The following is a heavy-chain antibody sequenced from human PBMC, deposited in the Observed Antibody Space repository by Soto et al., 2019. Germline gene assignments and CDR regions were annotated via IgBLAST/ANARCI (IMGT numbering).Heavy chain of an antibody. J-gene: IGHJ5*02. Sequence: QVQLQESGPGLVKPSQTLSLTCTVSGGSISRGGYYWSWIRQHPGKGLEWIGYIYNSGSTSYNPALHSRVTISADTSKNQFSLQLSSVTAADTAVYYCARDPAPWGQGTLVTVSS. CDR1: GGSISRGGYY. CDR3: ARDPAP. V-gene: IGHV4-31*03. CDR2: IYNSGST.